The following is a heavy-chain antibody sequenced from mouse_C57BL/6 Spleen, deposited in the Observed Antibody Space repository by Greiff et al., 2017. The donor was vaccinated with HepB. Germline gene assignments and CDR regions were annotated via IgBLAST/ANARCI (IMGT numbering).Heavy chain of an antibody. CDR1: GYTFTSYW. J-gene: IGHJ2*01. CDR3: AKGGNSFDY. V-gene: IGHV1-55*01. CDR2: IYPGSGST. Sequence: QVHVKQSGAELVKPGASVKMSCKASGYTFTSYWITWVKQRPGQGLEWIGDIYPGSGSTNYNEKFKSKATLTVDTSSSTAYMQLSSLTSEDSAVYYCAKGGNSFDYWGQGTTLTVSS.